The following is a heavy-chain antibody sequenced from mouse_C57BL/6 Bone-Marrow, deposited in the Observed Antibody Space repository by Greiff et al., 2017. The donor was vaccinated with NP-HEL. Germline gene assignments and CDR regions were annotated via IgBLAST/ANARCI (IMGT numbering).Heavy chain of an antibody. J-gene: IGHJ2*01. Sequence: VQLKQSGAELVRPGTSVKVSCKASGYAFTNYLIEWVKQRPGQGLEWIGVINPGSGGTNYNEKFKGKATLTADKSSSTAYMQLSSLTSEDSAVYFCALYDYDGYFDYWGQGTTLTVSS. D-gene: IGHD2-4*01. V-gene: IGHV1-54*01. CDR3: ALYDYDGYFDY. CDR2: INPGSGGT. CDR1: GYAFTNYL.